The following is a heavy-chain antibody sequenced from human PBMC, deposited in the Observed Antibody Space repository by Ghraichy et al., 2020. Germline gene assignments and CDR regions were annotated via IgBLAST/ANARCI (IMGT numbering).Heavy chain of an antibody. J-gene: IGHJ4*02. V-gene: IGHV3-30*02. D-gene: IGHD2-15*01. Sequence: LSLTCAASGFTFSNYGMHWVRQAPGKGLEWVAFIRYHGSETYYADAVRGRFTISRDNSKVTLYLQMDSLRVEDTAVYYCALLGYCGGGSCDDFDHWGQGTLVTVSS. CDR2: IRYHGSET. CDR3: ALLGYCGGGSCDDFDH. CDR1: GFTFSNYG.